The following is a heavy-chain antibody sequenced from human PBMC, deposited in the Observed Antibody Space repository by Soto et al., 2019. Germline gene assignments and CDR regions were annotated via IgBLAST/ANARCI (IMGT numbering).Heavy chain of an antibody. CDR3: QRDGTTVTTFGY. D-gene: IGHD4-17*01. V-gene: IGHV1-69*08. Sequence: QVQLVQSGAEVKKPGSSVKVSCKASGGTFSSYTISWVRQAPGQGLEWMGRIIPILGIANYAQKFQGRVTSPADKSTCTGYTELNCLRSEYPAVYYCQRDGTTVTTFGYCGQGTLVTV. J-gene: IGHJ4*02. CDR2: IIPILGIA. CDR1: GGTFSSYT.